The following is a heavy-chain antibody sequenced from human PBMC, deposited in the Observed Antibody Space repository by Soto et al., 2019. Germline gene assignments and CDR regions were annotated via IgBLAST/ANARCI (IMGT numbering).Heavy chain of an antibody. D-gene: IGHD3-22*01. V-gene: IGHV5-51*01. Sequence: GESLKISCKRSGYSFTSYWIGWVSQMPGKGLEWMWIIYPGDSDTRYSPSFQGQVTISADKSISTAYLQWSSLKASDTAMYYCARGLAMNYYDSSGYFQGYYGMEVWGQGSTVTVSS. J-gene: IGHJ6*02. CDR1: GYSFTSYW. CDR3: ARGLAMNYYDSSGYFQGYYGMEV. CDR2: IYPGDSDT.